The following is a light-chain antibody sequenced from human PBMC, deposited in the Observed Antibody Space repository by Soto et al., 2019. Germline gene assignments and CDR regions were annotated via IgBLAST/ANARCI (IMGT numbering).Light chain of an antibody. CDR1: NIGTKS. J-gene: IGLJ3*02. CDR2: DDS. CDR3: QLWNSDADHPGV. V-gene: IGLV3-21*02. Sequence: SYVLTQPPSVSVAPGQTARITCEGNNIGTKSVHWYQEKPGQAPLLVVYDDSDRPSGITERFSGSNSENTATLTISRVAAGDEADYYCQLWNSDADHPGVFGGGTKLTVL.